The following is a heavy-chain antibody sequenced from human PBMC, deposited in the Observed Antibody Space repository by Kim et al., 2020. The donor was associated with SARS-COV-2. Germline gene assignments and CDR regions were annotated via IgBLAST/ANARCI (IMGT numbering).Heavy chain of an antibody. CDR2: MNPNSGNT. J-gene: IGHJ6*03. D-gene: IGHD2-2*01. CDR3: ARMKSGYQLLPYYYYYYYMDV. Sequence: ASVKVSCKASGYTFTSYDINWVRQATGQGLEWMGWMNPNSGNTGYAQKFQRRVTMTSNTSISTAYMELSSLRSEDTAVYYCARMKSGYQLLPYYYYYYYMDVWGEGTTVTVSS. CDR1: GYTFTSYD. V-gene: IGHV1-8*01.